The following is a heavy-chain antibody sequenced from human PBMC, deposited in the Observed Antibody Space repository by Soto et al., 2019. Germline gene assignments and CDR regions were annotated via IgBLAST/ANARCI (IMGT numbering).Heavy chain of an antibody. CDR1: GFTFSSYW. D-gene: IGHD3-10*01. CDR3: ARGDIVTMVRGVMDY. V-gene: IGHV3-74*01. Sequence: GGSLRLSCAASGFTFSSYWMHWVRQAPGKGLVWVSRINSDGSSTSYADSVKGRFTISRDNAKNTLYLQMNSLRAEDTAVYYCARGDIVTMVRGVMDYWGQGTLVTVSS. J-gene: IGHJ4*02. CDR2: INSDGSST.